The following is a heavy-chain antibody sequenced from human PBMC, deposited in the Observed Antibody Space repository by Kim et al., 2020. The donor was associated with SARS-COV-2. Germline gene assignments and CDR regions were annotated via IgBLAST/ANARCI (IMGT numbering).Heavy chain of an antibody. CDR1: GFTFSSYA. D-gene: IGHD2-15*01. Sequence: GGSLRLSCAASGFTFSSYAMSWVRQAPGKGLEWVSAISGSGGSTYYADSVKGRFTISRDNSKNTLYLQMNSLRAEDTAVYYCAKWGGVYCSGGSCSRYYYYGMDVWGQGTTVTVSS. J-gene: IGHJ6*02. CDR2: ISGSGGST. V-gene: IGHV3-23*01. CDR3: AKWGGVYCSGGSCSRYYYYGMDV.